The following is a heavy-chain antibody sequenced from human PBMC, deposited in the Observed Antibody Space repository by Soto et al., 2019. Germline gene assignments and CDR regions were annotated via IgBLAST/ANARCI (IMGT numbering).Heavy chain of an antibody. Sequence: GGSLRLSCSAPVFTFSSYAMSWVRQAPGKGLEWVSAISGSGGSTYYADSVKGRFTISRDNSKNTLYLQMNSLRAEDTAVYYCAKAPSSGYQYGMDVWGQGSTVTVSS. CDR2: ISGSGGST. CDR1: VFTFSSYA. D-gene: IGHD5-12*01. CDR3: AKAPSSGYQYGMDV. V-gene: IGHV3-23*01. J-gene: IGHJ6*02.